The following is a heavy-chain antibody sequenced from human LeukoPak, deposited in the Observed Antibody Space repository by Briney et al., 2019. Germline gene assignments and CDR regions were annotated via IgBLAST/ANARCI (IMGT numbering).Heavy chain of an antibody. CDR2: IYYSGST. Sequence: SETLSLTCTVSGGSISSYYWSWIRQPPGKGLEWIGYIYYSGSTNYNPSLKSRVTISVDTSKNQFSLKLSSVTAADTAVYYCARHTLSIAAAGTGFDYWGQGTLVTVSS. CDR3: ARHTLSIAAAGTGFDY. CDR1: GGSISSYY. V-gene: IGHV4-59*08. J-gene: IGHJ4*02. D-gene: IGHD6-13*01.